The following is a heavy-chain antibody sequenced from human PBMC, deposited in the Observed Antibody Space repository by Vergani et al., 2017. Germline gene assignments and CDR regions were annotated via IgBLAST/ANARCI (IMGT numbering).Heavy chain of an antibody. J-gene: IGHJ6*03. V-gene: IGHV4-34*01. D-gene: IGHD4-11*01. CDR3: ARVNTETTGHLYYYYYMDV. Sequence: QVQLQQWGGGLLKPSETLSLTCVVNGGSFTSYHWTWIRQSPGEGLEWVGDIDHTGRPDYNPSLKSRLTMSVDMSRNQFSLTLNSVTATDTAIYFCARVNTETTGHLYYYYYMDVWGQGTAVTVS. CDR1: GGSFTSYH. CDR2: IDHTGRP.